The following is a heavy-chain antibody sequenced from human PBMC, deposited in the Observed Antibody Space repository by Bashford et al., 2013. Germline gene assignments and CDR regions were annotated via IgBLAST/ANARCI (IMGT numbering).Heavy chain of an antibody. CDR2: ITSSSDDT. J-gene: IGHJ4*02. V-gene: IGHV3-21*04. CDR3: ARDQSRDSAKVNFDY. CDR1: GFDFKKYS. D-gene: IGHD5-18*01. Sequence: GSLRLSCAASGFDFKKYSMNWVRQAPGKGLEWVASITSSSDDTYYADSVKGRFTISRDNARNSVYLQMTNLRAEDSAVYYCARDQSRDSAKVNFDYWGQGTLVTVSS.